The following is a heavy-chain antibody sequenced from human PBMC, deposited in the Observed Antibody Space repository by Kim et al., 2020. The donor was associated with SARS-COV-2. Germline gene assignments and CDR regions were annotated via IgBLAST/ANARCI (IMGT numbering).Heavy chain of an antibody. Sequence: TNYTPSLRSRVTMSLDTSKKQLCLKLSSVTAADTAVYYCARDGSNWPFDYWGQGALVTVSS. V-gene: IGHV4-4*07. CDR2: T. CDR3: ARDGSNWPFDY. D-gene: IGHD2-8*01. J-gene: IGHJ4*02.